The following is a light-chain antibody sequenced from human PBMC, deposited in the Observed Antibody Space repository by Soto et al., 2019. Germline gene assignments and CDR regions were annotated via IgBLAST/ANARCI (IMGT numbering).Light chain of an antibody. CDR1: SSDVGGYNY. Sequence: QSALTQPASVSGSPGQSITISCTGTSSDVGGYNYVSWYQQHPGKAPKVIIYDVSNRPSGVSNRFSGSKSGNTASLTISGLQADDEADYYCCSNTNRDTRVFGTGTKLTVL. J-gene: IGLJ1*01. CDR3: CSNTNRDTRV. CDR2: DVS. V-gene: IGLV2-14*01.